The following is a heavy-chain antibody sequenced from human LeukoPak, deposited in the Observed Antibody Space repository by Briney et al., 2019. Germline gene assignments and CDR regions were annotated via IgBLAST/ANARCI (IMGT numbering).Heavy chain of an antibody. V-gene: IGHV1-18*01. CDR1: GYTFTSYG. J-gene: IGHJ6*02. D-gene: IGHD1-26*01. CDR2: ISAYNGNT. Sequence: ASVKVSCKASGYTFTSYGISWVRQAPGQGLEWMGWISAYNGNTNYAQKLQGRVTMTTDTSTSTAYMELRSLRSDDTAVYYCARRWGGSGSYRNIYYYYYYGMDVWGQGTTVTVSS. CDR3: ARRWGGSGSYRNIYYYYYYGMDV.